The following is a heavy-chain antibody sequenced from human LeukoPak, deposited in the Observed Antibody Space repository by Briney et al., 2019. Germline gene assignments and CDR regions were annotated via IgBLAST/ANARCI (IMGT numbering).Heavy chain of an antibody. V-gene: IGHV7-4-1*02. Sequence: ASVKVSFKASGYTFTSYAMNWVRQAPGQGLEWMGWINTNTGNPTYAQGFTGRFVFSLDTSVSTAYLQISSLKAEDTAVYYCARGELSSITIFGVVIIDYYYYYMDVWGKGTTVTVSS. D-gene: IGHD3-3*01. CDR1: GYTFTSYA. CDR2: INTNTGNP. J-gene: IGHJ6*03. CDR3: ARGELSSITIFGVVIIDYYYYYMDV.